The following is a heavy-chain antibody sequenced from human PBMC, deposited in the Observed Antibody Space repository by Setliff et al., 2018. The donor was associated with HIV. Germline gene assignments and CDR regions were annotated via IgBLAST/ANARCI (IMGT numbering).Heavy chain of an antibody. J-gene: IGHJ4*02. CDR1: GYSFTDYY. D-gene: IGHD3-22*01. CDR3: ARGMDYYDTSGYYQYYFDY. CDR2: INPKSDGT. Sequence: ASVKVSCKASGYSFTDYYIHWVRQAPGQGLEWMGWINPKSDGTNYAQKFQGWITMTRDTSISTAYMELSRLRSDDTVVYYCARGMDYYDTSGYYQYYFDYWGQGTLVTV. V-gene: IGHV1-2*04.